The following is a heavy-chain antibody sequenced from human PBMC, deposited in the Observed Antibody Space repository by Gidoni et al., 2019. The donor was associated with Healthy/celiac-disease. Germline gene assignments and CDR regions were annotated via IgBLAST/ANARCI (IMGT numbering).Heavy chain of an antibody. J-gene: IGHJ5*02. CDR2: ISWSSGSI. D-gene: IGHD6-6*01. CDR1: GFTFDDYA. V-gene: IGHV3-9*01. CDR3: AKDGAARPQWWFDP. Sequence: EVQLVESGGGLVQPGRSLRLSCAASGFTFDDYAMHWVRQAPGKGLEWVSGISWSSGSIGYADSVKCRFTISRDNAKNSLYLQMNSLRAEDTALYYCAKDGAARPQWWFDPWGQGTLVTVSS.